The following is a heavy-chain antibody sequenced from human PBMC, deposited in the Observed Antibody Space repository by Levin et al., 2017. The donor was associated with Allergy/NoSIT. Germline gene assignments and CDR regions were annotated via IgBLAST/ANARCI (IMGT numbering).Heavy chain of an antibody. J-gene: IGHJ4*02. Sequence: GESLKISCAASGLSFSRSGMNWVRQAPGKGLEWVSSISPYSDYIYYAESVRGRFTISRDNARNSLFLLMNSLRVEDTAVYYCAAFETIAPTDDYWGQGALVTVSS. D-gene: IGHD6-13*01. CDR2: ISPYSDYI. CDR3: AAFETIAPTDDY. V-gene: IGHV3-21*01. CDR1: GLSFSRSG.